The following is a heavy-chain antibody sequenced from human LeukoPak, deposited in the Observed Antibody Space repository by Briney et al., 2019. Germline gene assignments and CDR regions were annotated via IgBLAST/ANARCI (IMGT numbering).Heavy chain of an antibody. V-gene: IGHV4-59*01. CDR1: GGSISSYY. J-gene: IGHJ5*02. CDR3: ARGGYSSSLYNWFDP. D-gene: IGHD6-6*01. Sequence: LETLSLTCTVSGGSISSYYWSWIRQPPGKGLEWIGYIYYSGSTNYNPSLKSRVTISVDTSKNQFSLKLSSVTAADTAVYYCARGGYSSSLYNWFDPWGQGTLVTVSS. CDR2: IYYSGST.